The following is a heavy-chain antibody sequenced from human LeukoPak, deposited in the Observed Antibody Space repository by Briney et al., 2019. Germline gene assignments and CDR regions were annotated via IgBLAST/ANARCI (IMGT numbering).Heavy chain of an antibody. J-gene: IGHJ4*02. V-gene: IGHV4-4*07. CDR3: ARDRGIAQGRVRHPFFDY. CDR1: SGSINGYY. Sequence: SETLSLTCTVSSGSINGYYWNWIRQSADKGLEWIGRVSSSGTTNYNPSLKSRVTMSVDSSKDQFSLRLSSVTAADTAVYYCARDRGIAQGRVRHPFFDYWGQGSLVRVSS. CDR2: VSSSGTT. D-gene: IGHD2-15*01.